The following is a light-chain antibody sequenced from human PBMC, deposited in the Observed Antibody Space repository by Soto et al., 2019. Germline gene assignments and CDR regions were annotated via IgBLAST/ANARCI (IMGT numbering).Light chain of an antibody. J-gene: IGKJ4*01. CDR3: QQYYSSPLT. Sequence: IVMTQSPDSLAVSLGERATINCKSSQSVLYSLNNKNYLSWYQQKPGQPPKLLIFWASTRESGVPDRFSGSGSGTDFTLTINNLQAEDVAVYYCQQYYSSPLTFGGGTKVEVK. V-gene: IGKV4-1*01. CDR2: WAS. CDR1: QSVLYSLNNKNY.